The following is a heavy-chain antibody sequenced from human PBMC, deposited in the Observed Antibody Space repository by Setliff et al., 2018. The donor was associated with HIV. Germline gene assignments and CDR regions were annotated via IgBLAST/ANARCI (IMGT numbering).Heavy chain of an antibody. CDR3: ARNPRIAVAGTDYYYYMDV. J-gene: IGHJ6*03. V-gene: IGHV1-2*02. CDR2: INPNSGGT. Sequence: ASVKVSCKVSGYTFTGYYMHWVRQAPGQGLEWMGWINPNSGGTTYAQKFQGRVTMTRDTSTSTVYMELSSLRSEDTAVYYCARNPRIAVAGTDYYYYMDVWGKGTTVTVSS. D-gene: IGHD6-19*01. CDR1: GYTFTGYY.